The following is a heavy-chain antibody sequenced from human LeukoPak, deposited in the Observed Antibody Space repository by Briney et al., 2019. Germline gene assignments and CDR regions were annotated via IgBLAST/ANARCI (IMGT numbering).Heavy chain of an antibody. CDR2: IDSDGSST. CDR1: GFTFSSYW. J-gene: IGHJ3*02. CDR3: ARESEMATIVSSYAFDI. Sequence: PGGSLRLSCAASGFTFSSYWMHWVRQAPGKGLVWVSRIDSDGSSTSYADSVKGRFTISRDNAKNTLYLQMNSLRAEDTAVYYCARESEMATIVSSYAFDIWGQGTMVTVSS. V-gene: IGHV3-74*01. D-gene: IGHD5-24*01.